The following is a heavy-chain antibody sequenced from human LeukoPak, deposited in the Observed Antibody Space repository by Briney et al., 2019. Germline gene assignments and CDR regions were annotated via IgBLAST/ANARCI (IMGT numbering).Heavy chain of an antibody. V-gene: IGHV3-7*03. CDR2: IKQDGSEK. D-gene: IGHD3-9*01. Sequence: PTGGSLRLSCAASGFTFSSYRMSWVRQAPGKGLEWVANIKQDGSEKYYVDSVKGRFTISRDNAKNSLYLQMNSLRAEDTAVYYCAKDRRYFDWSYHLPTYYFDYWGQGTLVTVSS. CDR1: GFTFSSYR. J-gene: IGHJ4*02. CDR3: AKDRRYFDWSYHLPTYYFDY.